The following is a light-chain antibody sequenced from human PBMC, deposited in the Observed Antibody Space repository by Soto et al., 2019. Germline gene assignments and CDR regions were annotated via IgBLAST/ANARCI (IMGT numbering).Light chain of an antibody. J-gene: IGKJ2*01. V-gene: IGKV1-5*03. CDR1: QSISSW. CDR3: QQYSSYSPYT. CDR2: KAS. Sequence: DIQMTQSPSTLSASVGDRVNITCRASQSISSWLAWYLQKPGKAPKLLIYKASTLQDGVPSRFSGSGSGTEFTLTISSLQPDDFATYYCQQYSSYSPYTFGQGTNLEIK.